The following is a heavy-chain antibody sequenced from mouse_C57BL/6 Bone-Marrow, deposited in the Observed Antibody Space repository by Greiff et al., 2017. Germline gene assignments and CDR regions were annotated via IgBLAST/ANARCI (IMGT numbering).Heavy chain of an antibody. V-gene: IGHV1-81*01. J-gene: IGHJ2*01. Sequence: VQLQQSGAELARPGASVKLSCKASGYTFTSYGISWVKQRTGQGLEWIGEIYPRSGNTYYNEKFKGKATLTADKSSSTAYMGLRSLTSEDSAVYFCASNYGNPDYWGQGTTLTVSS. CDR1: GYTFTSYG. CDR3: ASNYGNPDY. CDR2: IYPRSGNT. D-gene: IGHD2-1*01.